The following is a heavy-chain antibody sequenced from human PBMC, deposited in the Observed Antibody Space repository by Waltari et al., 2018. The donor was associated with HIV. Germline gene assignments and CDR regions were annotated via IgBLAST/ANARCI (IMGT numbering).Heavy chain of an antibody. Sequence: QVQLVESGGDVVQPGGSLRLSCAVSGFTFSSYGMHWVRQAPVKGLECMSLITYDGSNKYYADSVKGRFTISRDSSKNTLYLQMNGLRSEDTAVYYCAKDGYTPTYFDYWGQGTLVTVSS. V-gene: IGHV3-30*02. CDR2: ITYDGSNK. CDR1: GFTFSSYG. J-gene: IGHJ4*02. CDR3: AKDGYTPTYFDY. D-gene: IGHD1-1*01.